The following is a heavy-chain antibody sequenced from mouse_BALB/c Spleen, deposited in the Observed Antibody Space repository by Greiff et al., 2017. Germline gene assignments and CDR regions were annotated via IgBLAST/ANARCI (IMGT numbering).Heavy chain of an antibody. J-gene: IGHJ4*01. CDR1: GYTFSSYW. CDR3: ARGVYYGSSYGYAMDY. D-gene: IGHD1-1*01. Sequence: LMKPGASVKISCKATGYTFSSYWIEWVKQRPGHGLEWIGEILPGSGSTNYNEKFKGKATFTADTSSNTAYMQLSSLTSEDSAVYYCARGVYYGSSYGYAMDYWGQGTSVTVSS. V-gene: IGHV1-9*01. CDR2: ILPGSGST.